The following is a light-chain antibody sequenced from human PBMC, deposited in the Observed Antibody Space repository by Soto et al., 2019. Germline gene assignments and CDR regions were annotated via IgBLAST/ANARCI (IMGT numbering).Light chain of an antibody. CDR2: EVS. Sequence: QSALTQPASVSGAPGQSVTISCTGTSSDVGGYNYVYWYQQHPGKAPKLMIYEVSNRPSGVSHRFSCSKSGNTASLTISGRQADDEADYYCSSYTSSSSRVFGGGTKLTVL. V-gene: IGLV2-14*01. CDR1: SSDVGGYNY. CDR3: SSYTSSSSRV. J-gene: IGLJ3*02.